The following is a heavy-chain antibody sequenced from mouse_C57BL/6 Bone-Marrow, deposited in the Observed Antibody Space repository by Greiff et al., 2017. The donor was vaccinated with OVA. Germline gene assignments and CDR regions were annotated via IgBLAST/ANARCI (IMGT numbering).Heavy chain of an antibody. V-gene: IGHV1-22*01. J-gene: IGHJ3*01. CDR1: GYTFTDYN. D-gene: IGHD1-1*01. CDR2: INPNNGGT. CDR3: AALITTPWFAY. Sequence: VQLQQSGPELVKPGASVKMSCKASGYTFTDYNMHWVKQSHGKSLEWIGYINPNNGGTSYNKKFKGKATLTVNKSSSTAYMELRSLTSEDSAVYYCAALITTPWFAYWGQGTLVTVSA.